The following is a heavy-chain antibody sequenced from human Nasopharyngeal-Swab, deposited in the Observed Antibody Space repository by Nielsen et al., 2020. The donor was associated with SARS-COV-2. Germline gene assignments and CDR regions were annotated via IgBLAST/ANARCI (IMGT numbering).Heavy chain of an antibody. Sequence: GSLRLSCAVYGGSFSGYYWSWIRQPPGKGLEWIGVINHSGSTNYNPSLKSRVTVSVDTSKNQFSLRLSSVTAADTAVYYCARGEGVLKHPSYYGSGSYYLYYYGMDVWGQGTTVTVSS. CDR2: INHSGST. CDR3: ARGEGVLKHPSYYGSGSYYLYYYGMDV. D-gene: IGHD3-10*01. CDR1: GGSFSGYY. J-gene: IGHJ6*02. V-gene: IGHV4-34*01.